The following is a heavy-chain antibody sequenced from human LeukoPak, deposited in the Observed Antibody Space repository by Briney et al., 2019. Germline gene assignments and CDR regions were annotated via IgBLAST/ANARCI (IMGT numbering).Heavy chain of an antibody. Sequence: SETLSLTCAVYGGSFSDYYWTWIRQSPGKGLEWIGEINHSGRTNYNPSLESRVTISLDTSKNQFSLKLNSVAGADTAVYYCAKYGPGSGSYSTSWYFHQWGQGTLVTVSS. V-gene: IGHV4-34*01. D-gene: IGHD1-26*01. CDR2: INHSGRT. J-gene: IGHJ4*02. CDR1: GGSFSDYY. CDR3: AKYGPGSGSYSTSWYFHQ.